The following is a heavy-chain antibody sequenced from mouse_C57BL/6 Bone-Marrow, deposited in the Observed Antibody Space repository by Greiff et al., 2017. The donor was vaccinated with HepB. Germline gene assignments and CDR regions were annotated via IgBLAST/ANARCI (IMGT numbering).Heavy chain of an antibody. D-gene: IGHD1-1*02. J-gene: IGHJ3*01. Sequence: EVQVVESGGDLVKPGGSLKLSCAASGFSFSSYGMSWVRQTPDKRLEWVATISSGGSYTYYPDSVEGRFTISRDNAKNTMYLQFSRLKSEETAMYYCERREGPYGVFIAYWGQGTLVTVSA. V-gene: IGHV5-6*01. CDR1: GFSFSSYG. CDR3: ERREGPYGVFIAY. CDR2: ISSGGSYT.